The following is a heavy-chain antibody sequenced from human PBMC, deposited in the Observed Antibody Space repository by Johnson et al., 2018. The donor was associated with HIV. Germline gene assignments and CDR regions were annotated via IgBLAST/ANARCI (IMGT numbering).Heavy chain of an antibody. Sequence: VQLVESGGGLVQPGGSLRLSCAASGITVSSNYMSWVRQAPGKGLEWVSVIFSVGTAYYADSVKGRFTISRDNSNNMVYLQMNSLRPEDTAVYYCARDGRDVVTRGAFDIWGQGTVVTVSS. CDR2: IFSVGTA. D-gene: IGHD3-22*01. V-gene: IGHV3-66*02. CDR1: GITVSSNY. CDR3: ARDGRDVVTRGAFDI. J-gene: IGHJ3*02.